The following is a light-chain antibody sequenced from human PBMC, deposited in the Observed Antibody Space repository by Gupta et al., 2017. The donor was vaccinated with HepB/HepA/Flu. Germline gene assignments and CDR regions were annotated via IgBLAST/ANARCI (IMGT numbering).Light chain of an antibody. V-gene: IGLV1-44*01. CDR3: ATWDDSLNGPV. J-gene: IGLJ2*01. Sequence: QSVLTQPPSASGTPGQRVTISCSGSSSNIGSTAVNWYQQVPGTAPKLLIYSNNQRPSGVPDRFSGSKSGTSASLAISGLQSEDESDYYCATWDDSLNGPVFGGGTKLTVL. CDR1: SSNIGSTA. CDR2: SNN.